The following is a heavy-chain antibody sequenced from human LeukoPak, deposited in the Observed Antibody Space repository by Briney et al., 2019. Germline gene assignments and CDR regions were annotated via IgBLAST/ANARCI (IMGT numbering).Heavy chain of an antibody. D-gene: IGHD4-17*01. J-gene: IGHJ4*02. CDR3: AKDLPDYGDYIEGY. Sequence: GGSLRLSCAASGFSFSGFAMSWVRPAPGQGLEWVSTIGGSSGITSYADSVKGRFAISRDNFRNTVFLQMSSLRAEDTAIYYCAKDLPDYGDYIEGYWGQGTLVTVSS. CDR2: IGGSSGIT. CDR1: GFSFSGFA. V-gene: IGHV3-23*01.